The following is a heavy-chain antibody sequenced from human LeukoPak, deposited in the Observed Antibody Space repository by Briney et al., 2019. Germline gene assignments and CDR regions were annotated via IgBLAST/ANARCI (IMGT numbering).Heavy chain of an antibody. CDR2: ISSSSSYI. D-gene: IGHD1-26*01. J-gene: IGHJ4*02. Sequence: PGGSLRLSCAASGFTFSSYSMNWVRQAPGKGLEWVSSISSSSSYIYYADSVKGRFTISRDNAKNSLYLQMNSLRAEDTAVYYCAREVGAATGGFFDYWGQGTLVTVSS. CDR1: GFTFSSYS. CDR3: AREVGAATGGFFDY. V-gene: IGHV3-21*01.